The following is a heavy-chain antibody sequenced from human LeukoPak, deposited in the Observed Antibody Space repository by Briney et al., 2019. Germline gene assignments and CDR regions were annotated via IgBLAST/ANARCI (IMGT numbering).Heavy chain of an antibody. Sequence: GGSLRLSCAASGFTFSSYGMSWVRQAPGKGLEWVSAISGSGGSTFYADSVKGRFTISRDNSKNTLYLQMNSLRAEDTAVYYCAVLRYFDWTNPFDYWGQGTLVTVSS. V-gene: IGHV3-23*01. CDR2: ISGSGGST. CDR1: GFTFSSYG. CDR3: AVLRYFDWTNPFDY. D-gene: IGHD3-9*01. J-gene: IGHJ4*02.